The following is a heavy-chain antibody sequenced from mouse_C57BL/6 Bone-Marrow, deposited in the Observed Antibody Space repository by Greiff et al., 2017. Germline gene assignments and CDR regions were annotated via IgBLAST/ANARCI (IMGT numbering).Heavy chain of an antibody. CDR3: AGLVYYSRGWFAY. V-gene: IGHV14-2*01. Sequence: VQLKQPGAELVKPGASVKLSCKASGYTFPSYWMHWVKQRPEQGLEWIGRIDPEGGATKYAPKFQGKATITADTSSHTAYLQRSSLTSEDTAVYYCAGLVYYSRGWFAYWGQGTLVTVSA. CDR2: IDPEGGAT. CDR1: GYTFPSYW. D-gene: IGHD1-1*01. J-gene: IGHJ3*01.